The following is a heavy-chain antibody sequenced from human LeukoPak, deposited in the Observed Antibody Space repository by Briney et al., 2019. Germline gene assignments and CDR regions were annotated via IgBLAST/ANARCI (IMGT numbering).Heavy chain of an antibody. CDR3: AHEEGFNVAGVFDY. D-gene: IGHD6-19*01. CDR2: INHTGST. CDR1: GGSFSGYY. V-gene: IGHV4-34*01. Sequence: SETLSLTCAVYGGSFSGYYWSWIRQRPGKGLECIGEINHTGSTNYNPSLKSRVTISVDTSKNQFSLKLSSVTAADTAVYYCAHEEGFNVAGVFDYWAREPWSPSP. J-gene: IGHJ4*02.